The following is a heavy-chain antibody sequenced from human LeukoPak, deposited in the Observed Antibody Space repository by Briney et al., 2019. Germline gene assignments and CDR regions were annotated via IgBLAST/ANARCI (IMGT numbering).Heavy chain of an antibody. CDR2: ISADTVNT. D-gene: IGHD3-22*01. Sequence: ASVKVSCKASGYTFTSYGISWVRQAPGQGLEWLGWISADTVNTKYTEKLQGRVTMTRDTSTSTAYMELRSLRSDDTAVYYCARAALYYGSSGLLGHWGQGTLVTVSS. J-gene: IGHJ4*02. CDR1: GYTFTSYG. CDR3: ARAALYYGSSGLLGH. V-gene: IGHV1-18*01.